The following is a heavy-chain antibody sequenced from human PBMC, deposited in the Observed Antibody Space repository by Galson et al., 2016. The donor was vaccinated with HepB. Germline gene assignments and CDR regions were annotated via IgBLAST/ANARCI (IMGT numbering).Heavy chain of an antibody. CDR1: GFTLDHYA. V-gene: IGHV3-9*01. D-gene: IGHD3-22*01. J-gene: IGHJ3*02. CDR2: ISWNSGSI. Sequence: SLRLSCAASGFTLDHYAMHWVRQAPGKSLEWVSGISWNSGSIGYADSVKGRFTISRDNAKNSLYLQMNSLRAGDTALYYCAKDSGAYYYDSSGYRRNAFDIWGQGTMVTVSS. CDR3: AKDSGAYYYDSSGYRRNAFDI.